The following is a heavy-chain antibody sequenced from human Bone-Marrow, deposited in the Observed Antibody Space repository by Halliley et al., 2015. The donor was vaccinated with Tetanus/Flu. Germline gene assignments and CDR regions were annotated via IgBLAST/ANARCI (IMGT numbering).Heavy chain of an antibody. CDR3: VKGAAAGPRIFAS. Sequence: LVSAVGDSGPTTYYAASVKGRFTISRDNYNNTLFLQMNSLRVEDTAVYSCVKGAAAGPRIFASWGQGPLVAVSS. CDR2: VGDSGPTT. V-gene: IGHV3-23*01. D-gene: IGHD6-13*01. J-gene: IGHJ4*02.